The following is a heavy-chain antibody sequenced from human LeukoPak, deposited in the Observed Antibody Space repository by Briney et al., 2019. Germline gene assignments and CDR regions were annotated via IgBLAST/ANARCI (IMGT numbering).Heavy chain of an antibody. Sequence: GGSLRLSCAASGFTFSSYSMNWVRQAPGKGLEWVSSISSSSSYIYYADSVKGRFTISRDNAKNSLYLQMNSLRAEDTAVYYCARITTKKWELEGYYFDYWGQGTLVTVSS. J-gene: IGHJ4*02. CDR3: ARITTKKWELEGYYFDY. V-gene: IGHV3-21*01. CDR1: GFTFSSYS. CDR2: ISSSSSYI. D-gene: IGHD1-26*01.